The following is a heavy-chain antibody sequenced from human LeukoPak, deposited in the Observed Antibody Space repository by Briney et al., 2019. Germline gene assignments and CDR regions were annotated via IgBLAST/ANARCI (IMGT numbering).Heavy chain of an antibody. CDR2: IKSDGSST. CDR1: GFTFSSDW. CDR3: ARDSAQCTGGYCYLVS. D-gene: IGHD2-8*02. Sequence: GGSLRLSCAASGFTFSSDWMHWVRQAPGKGLVWVSRIKSDGSSTKYADSVKGRFTISRGNAKNTLYLQMNSLRAEDTAVYYCARDSAQCTGGYCYLVSWGQGTLVTVSS. J-gene: IGHJ4*02. V-gene: IGHV3-74*01.